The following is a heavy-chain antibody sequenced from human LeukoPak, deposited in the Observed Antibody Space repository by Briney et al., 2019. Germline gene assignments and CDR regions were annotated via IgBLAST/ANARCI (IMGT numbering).Heavy chain of an antibody. J-gene: IGHJ4*02. CDR2: IYYSGST. CDR1: GGSINNNKW. CDR3: VRVGSYGLFDY. D-gene: IGHD5-18*01. V-gene: IGHV4-4*02. Sequence: PSETLSLTCVVSGGSINNNKWWSWVRQPPGERLEWIGSIYYSGSTTYSPSLKSRVTISVDTSKNQFSLKLSSVTAADTAVYYCVRVGSYGLFDYWGQGTLVTVSS.